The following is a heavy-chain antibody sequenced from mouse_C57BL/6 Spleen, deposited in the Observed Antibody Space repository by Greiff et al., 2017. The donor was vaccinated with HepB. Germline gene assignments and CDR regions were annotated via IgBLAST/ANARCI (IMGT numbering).Heavy chain of an antibody. J-gene: IGHJ2*01. Sequence: EVMLVESGEGLVKPGGSLKLSCAASGFTFSSYAMSWVRQTPEKRLEWVAYISSGGDYIYYADTVKGRFTISRDNARNTLYLQMSSLKSEDTAMYYCTRENYYGSSDYWGQGTTLTVSS. CDR3: TRENYYGSSDY. V-gene: IGHV5-9-1*02. CDR1: GFTFSSYA. CDR2: ISSGGDYI. D-gene: IGHD1-1*01.